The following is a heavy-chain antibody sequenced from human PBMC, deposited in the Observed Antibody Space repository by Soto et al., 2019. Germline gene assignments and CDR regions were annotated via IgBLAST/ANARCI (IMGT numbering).Heavy chain of an antibody. CDR1: GHIFINYY. CDR3: ARDLAAADY. J-gene: IGHJ4*02. CDR2: INPNGGST. Sequence: QVHLVQSGAEVKKPGASVKVSCKASGHIFINYYIHWVGQAPGQGLEWIGIINPNGGSTNYAQKLRVRVTMARDTSPRTVYMALSRLRSDGTGVYYCARDLAAADYWGQGTLVTVSS. V-gene: IGHV1-46*04. D-gene: IGHD6-25*01.